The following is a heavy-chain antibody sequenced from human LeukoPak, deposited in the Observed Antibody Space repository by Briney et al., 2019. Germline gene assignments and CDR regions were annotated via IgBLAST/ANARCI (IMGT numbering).Heavy chain of an antibody. CDR1: GFTFSSND. V-gene: IGHV3-48*02. D-gene: IGHD3-10*01. CDR3: ARGRGYYYDY. CDR2: ISTSSTTI. J-gene: IGHJ4*02. Sequence: GGSLRLSCAASGFTFSSNDMNWVRQAPGKGLEWVSYISTSSTTIYYADSVKGRFTIPRDNAKNSLYLQMNSLRDEDTAVYYCARGRGYYYDYWGQGTLVTVSS.